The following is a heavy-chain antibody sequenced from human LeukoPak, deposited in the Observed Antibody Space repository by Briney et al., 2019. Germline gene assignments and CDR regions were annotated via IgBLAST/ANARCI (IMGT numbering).Heavy chain of an antibody. CDR1: GYTFTGYY. CDR3: ARDQPSSYYYDSSGFDY. CDR2: INPNSGGT. D-gene: IGHD3-22*01. V-gene: IGHV1-2*02. J-gene: IGHJ4*02. Sequence: ASVKVSCKASGYTFTGYYMHWVRQAPGQGLEWMGWINPNSGGTNYAQKFQGRVTMTRDTSISTAYMELSRLRSDDTAVYYCARDQPSSYYYDSSGFDYWGQGTLVTVSS.